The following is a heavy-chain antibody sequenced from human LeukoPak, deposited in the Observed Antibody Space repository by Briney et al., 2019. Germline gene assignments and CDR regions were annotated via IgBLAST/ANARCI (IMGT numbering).Heavy chain of an antibody. V-gene: IGHV3-30*03. J-gene: IGHJ5*02. CDR2: MSFDGSNK. D-gene: IGHD5-24*01. CDR3: ARGQLWQTGWFDP. CDR1: GFTFSSYG. Sequence: GGSLRLSCAASGFTFSSYGMHWVRQAPGKGLEWVAVMSFDGSNKHYGDSVKGRFTISRDNAKNSVYLQMNSLRPEDTAVYYCARGQLWQTGWFDPWGQGTLVTVSS.